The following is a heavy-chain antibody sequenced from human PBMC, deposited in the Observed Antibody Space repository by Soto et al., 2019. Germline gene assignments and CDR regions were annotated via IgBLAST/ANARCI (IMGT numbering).Heavy chain of an antibody. CDR1: GYTFTSYD. V-gene: IGHV1-8*01. Sequence: QVQLVQSGAEVKKPGASVKVSCKASGYTFTSYDINWVRQATGQGLEWMGWMNPNSGNTGYAQKFQGRVTMTRNTXXSTADMELGSLRSEDTAVYYCASGAVPTRGRNMGSWGQGALVTVSS. CDR2: MNPNSGNT. CDR3: ASGAVPTRGRNMGS. D-gene: IGHD4-17*01. J-gene: IGHJ5*02.